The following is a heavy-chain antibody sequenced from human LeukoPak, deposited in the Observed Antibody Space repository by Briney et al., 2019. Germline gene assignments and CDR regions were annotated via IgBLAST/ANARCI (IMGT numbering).Heavy chain of an antibody. CDR3: ARAAGSADRDYDSSGYYYLDY. J-gene: IGHJ4*02. V-gene: IGHV4-34*01. CDR1: GGSFSGYY. Sequence: PSETLSLTCAVYGGSFSGYYWSWIRQPPGKGLEWIGEINHSGSTNYSPSLKSRVTISVDTSKNQFSLKLSSVTAADTAVYYCARAAGSADRDYDSSGYYYLDYWGQGTLVTVSS. CDR2: INHSGST. D-gene: IGHD3-22*01.